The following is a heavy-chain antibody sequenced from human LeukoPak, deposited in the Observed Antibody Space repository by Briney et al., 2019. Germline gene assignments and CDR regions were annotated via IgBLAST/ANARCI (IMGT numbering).Heavy chain of an antibody. D-gene: IGHD3-22*01. CDR3: AKSSYYDSSGYYREYYFDY. J-gene: IGHJ4*02. V-gene: IGHV3-23*01. CDR2: VSGSGGST. CDR1: GFNFNYV. Sequence: GGSLRLSCAASGFNFNYVWMSWVRQAPGKGLEWVSSVSGSGGSTYYADSVKGRFTTSRDNSKSTLFLQMNSLRAEDTAVYYCAKSSYYDSSGYYREYYFDYWGQGTLVTVSS.